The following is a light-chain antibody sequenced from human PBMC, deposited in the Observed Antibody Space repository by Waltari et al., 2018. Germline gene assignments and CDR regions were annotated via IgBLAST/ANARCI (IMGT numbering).Light chain of an antibody. Sequence: QLVLTQSPSASASLGASVKLTCTLSSGHSSSAIPWHQQQPEKGPRYLMKLNSDGSHSKGDGIPDRFSGSSSGAERYLTISSLQAEDEADYYCQTWGTGVVFGGGTKLTVL. CDR3: QTWGTGVV. CDR1: SGHSSSA. CDR2: LNSDGSH. V-gene: IGLV4-69*01. J-gene: IGLJ3*02.